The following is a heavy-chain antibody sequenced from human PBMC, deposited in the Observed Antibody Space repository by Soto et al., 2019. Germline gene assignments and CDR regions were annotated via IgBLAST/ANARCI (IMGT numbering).Heavy chain of an antibody. CDR2: ISSSSTI. J-gene: IGHJ4*02. V-gene: IGHV3-48*01. Sequence: PGGSLRLSCAATGVTFSTYSMNWVRQAPGKGLEWVSSISSSSTIYYADSVKGRFTISRDNVQNSLYLQMHSLRAADTAVYYCARGNIAAALVYWGQGTLVTVSS. D-gene: IGHD6-13*01. CDR1: GVTFSTYS. CDR3: ARGNIAAALVY.